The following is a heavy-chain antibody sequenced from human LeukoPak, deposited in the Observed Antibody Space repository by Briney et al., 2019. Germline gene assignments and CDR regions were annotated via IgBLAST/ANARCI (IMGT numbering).Heavy chain of an antibody. J-gene: IGHJ6*04. CDR2: ISSSGSAI. V-gene: IGHV3-48*03. Sequence: GGSLRLSCAASGFTFSSYEMNWVRQAPGKGLEWVSYISSSGSAIHYADSVKGRFTISRDNAKNSLYLQMTNLGAEDTAVYYCAELGITMIGGVWGKGTTVTISS. D-gene: IGHD3-10*02. CDR1: GFTFSSYE. CDR3: AELGITMIGGV.